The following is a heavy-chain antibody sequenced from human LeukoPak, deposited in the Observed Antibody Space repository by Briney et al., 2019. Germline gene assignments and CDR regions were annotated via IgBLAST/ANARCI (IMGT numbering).Heavy chain of an antibody. CDR3: ARRRYSYGPFFDY. D-gene: IGHD5-18*01. J-gene: IGHJ4*02. Sequence: SETLSLTCTVSGGSISSSSYYWDWIRQPPGKGLEWIGSIYYIRSTYYNPSLRSRVTISVDTSKNQFSLKLSSVTAADTAVYYCARRRYSYGPFFDYWGQGTLVTVSS. CDR2: IYYIRST. V-gene: IGHV4-39*01. CDR1: GGSISSSSYY.